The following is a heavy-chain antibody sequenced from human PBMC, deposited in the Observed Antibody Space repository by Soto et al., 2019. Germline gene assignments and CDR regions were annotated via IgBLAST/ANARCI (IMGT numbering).Heavy chain of an antibody. J-gene: IGHJ5*02. CDR1: GYTFTGNF. CDR2: INPNTDGT. V-gene: IGHV1-2*02. Sequence: ASVKVSCKASGYTFTGNFIHWVRQAPGQGLEWMGWINPNTDGTNYAQKFQGRVTMTRDTSISTAYMEVRRLRFDDTAVYFCARTHYDFWSGHSSIDPWGQGTLVTVS. CDR3: ARTHYDFWSGHSSIDP. D-gene: IGHD3-3*01.